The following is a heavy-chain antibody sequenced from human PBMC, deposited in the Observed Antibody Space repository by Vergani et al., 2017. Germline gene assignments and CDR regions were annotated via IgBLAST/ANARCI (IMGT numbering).Heavy chain of an antibody. CDR1: EFTFSNYA. D-gene: IGHD3-10*01. V-gene: IGHV3-23*01. J-gene: IGHJ4*02. CDR3: AKQSFVSGNYFFYY. Sequence: EVQLLESGGGLVKPGGSLRLTCAASEFTFSNYAMNWFRQAPGKGLEWVSGISGSGVCAYYTDSVKGRYTISRYNSKNMLFLQMNNLRTEDTAIYYCAKQSFVSGNYFFYYWGQGTVVTVSS. CDR2: ISGSGVCA.